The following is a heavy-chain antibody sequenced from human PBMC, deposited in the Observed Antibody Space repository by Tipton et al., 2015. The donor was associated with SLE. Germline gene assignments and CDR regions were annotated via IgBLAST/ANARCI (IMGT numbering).Heavy chain of an antibody. D-gene: IGHD2-21*01. CDR1: GDSVSSNGYY. CDR2: IYYSCST. Sequence: TLSLTCTVSGDSVSSNGYYWGWIRQPAGKGLEWIGSIYYSCSTYYNPSLNSRVAISIDTSKNQFSLKLNSLTAADTAVYYCGRGGDPDYFDFWGQGTQVTVSS. V-gene: IGHV4-39*07. CDR3: GRGGDPDYFDF. J-gene: IGHJ4*02.